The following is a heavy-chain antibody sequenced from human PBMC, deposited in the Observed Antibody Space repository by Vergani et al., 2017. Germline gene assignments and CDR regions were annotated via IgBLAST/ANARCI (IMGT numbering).Heavy chain of an antibody. CDR1: GFTFRNYA. Sequence: EVQMVESGGGLVKPGGSLRLSCAASGFTFRNYAMTWVRQAPGKGLEWVSIISDNGGTTYYADSVKGRFTISRDNAKNSLFLEMNSLRFEDTAVYFCTKGSVYYHDSAGHGYDPYTGFDLWGQGTLVTVSS. CDR2: ISDNGGTT. V-gene: IGHV3-23*04. J-gene: IGHJ3*01. D-gene: IGHD5-12*01. CDR3: TKGSVYYHDSAGHGYDPYTGFDL.